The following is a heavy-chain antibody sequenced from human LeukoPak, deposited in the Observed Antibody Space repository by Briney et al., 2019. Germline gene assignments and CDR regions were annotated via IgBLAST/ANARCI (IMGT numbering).Heavy chain of an antibody. CDR1: GYTFTSYY. CDR3: APPLGAVADTLDY. J-gene: IGHJ4*02. V-gene: IGHV1-46*01. D-gene: IGHD6-19*01. CDR2: INPSGGST. Sequence: ASVKVSCKASGYTFTSYYMHWVRQAPGQGLEWMGIINPSGGSTSYAQKFQGRVTMTRDTSTSTVYMELSSLRSEDTAVYYCAPPLGAVADTLDYGGQGPLVTVS.